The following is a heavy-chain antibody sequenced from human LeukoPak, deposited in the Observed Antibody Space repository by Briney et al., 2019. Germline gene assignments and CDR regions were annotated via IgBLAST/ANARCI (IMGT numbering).Heavy chain of an antibody. J-gene: IGHJ6*03. CDR3: ARGPRITMIRGGQWYYYMDV. CDR2: INPSGGST. CDR1: GYTFTSYY. Sequence: ASVKVSCKASGYTFTSYYIHWVRQAPGQGLEWMGLINPSGGSTNYAQKFQGRVTMTRDTSTSTVYMELSSLRSEDTAVYYCARGPRITMIRGGQWYYYMDVWGKGTTVTISS. D-gene: IGHD3-10*01. V-gene: IGHV1-46*01.